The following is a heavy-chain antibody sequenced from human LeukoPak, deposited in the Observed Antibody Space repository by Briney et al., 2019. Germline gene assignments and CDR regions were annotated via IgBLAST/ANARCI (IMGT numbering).Heavy chain of an antibody. CDR3: RAATRYLDYYYDY. Sequence: GGSLRLSWAASRFTVSISGMHSVRQAPGKGLEWIAVISSDGTNKYYADSVRGRFTTSRGNSKDTLYLQMSSLRSEDTAIYYCRAATRYLDYYYDYWGQGTLVTVSS. D-gene: IGHD3-22*01. V-gene: IGHV3-30*03. J-gene: IGHJ4*02. CDR2: ISSDGTNK. CDR1: RFTVSISG.